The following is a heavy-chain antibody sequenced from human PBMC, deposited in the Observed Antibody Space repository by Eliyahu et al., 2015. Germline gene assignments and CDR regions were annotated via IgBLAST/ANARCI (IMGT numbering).Heavy chain of an antibody. V-gene: IGHV3-15*01. CDR1: FTFSNAW. D-gene: IGHD6-6*01. J-gene: IGHJ4*02. Sequence: FTFSNAWMSWVRQAPGKGLEWVGRIKSKTDGGTTDYAAPVKGRFTISRDDSKNTLYLQMNSLKTEDTAVYYCTTGGSSSEFDYWGQGTLVTVSS. CDR2: IKSKTDGGTT. CDR3: TTGGSSSEFDY.